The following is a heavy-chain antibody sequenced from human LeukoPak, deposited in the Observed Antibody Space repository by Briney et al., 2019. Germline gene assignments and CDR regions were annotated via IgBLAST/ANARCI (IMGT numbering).Heavy chain of an antibody. V-gene: IGHV3-48*04. CDR2: ISSSSSTI. J-gene: IGHJ4*02. D-gene: IGHD6-13*01. CDR3: ARVSRPGIAAAVPFDY. CDR1: GFTVSSNY. Sequence: GGSLRLSCAASGFTVSSNYMSWVRQAPGKGLEWVSYISSSSSTIYYADSVKGRFTISRDNAKNSLYLQMNSLRAEDTAVYYCARVSRPGIAAAVPFDYWGQGTLVTVSS.